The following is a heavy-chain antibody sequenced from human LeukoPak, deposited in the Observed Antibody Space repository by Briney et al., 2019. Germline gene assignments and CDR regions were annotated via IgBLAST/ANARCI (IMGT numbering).Heavy chain of an antibody. J-gene: IGHJ3*02. V-gene: IGHV4-59*01. CDR2: IYYTGST. CDR1: GGSISNYY. CDR3: ARDGDSSSLAFDI. Sequence: SETLSLTCTVSGGSISNYYWSWIRQPPGKGLEWIGYIYYTGSTNYNPSLTSRVNISVDTSKNQFSLNLTSVTAADTAVYYCARDGDSSSLAFDIWGQGTMVTVSS. D-gene: IGHD6-6*01.